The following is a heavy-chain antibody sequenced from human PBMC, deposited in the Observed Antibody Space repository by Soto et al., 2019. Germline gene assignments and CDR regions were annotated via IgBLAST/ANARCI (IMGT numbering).Heavy chain of an antibody. V-gene: IGHV1-8*01. D-gene: IGHD3-10*01. Sequence: ASVKVSSKDSGDSFASYYVSWVRQATGQGLEWMGWMNPNSGNTGYAQKFQGRVTLTRDTSASTAHMELSSLRSEDTAVYYCAICPQNCITSSPCCLFFDYWGQGTLVTVSS. CDR1: GDSFASYY. CDR2: MNPNSGNT. CDR3: AICPQNCITSSPCCLFFDY. J-gene: IGHJ4*02.